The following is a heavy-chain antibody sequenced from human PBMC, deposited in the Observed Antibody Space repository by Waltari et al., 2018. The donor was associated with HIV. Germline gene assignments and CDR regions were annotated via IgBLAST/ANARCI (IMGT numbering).Heavy chain of an antibody. CDR2: INACNDNT. CDR1: GYTLTSYA. D-gene: IGHD6-13*01. Sequence: QVQLVQSGAEVKKPGASVKVSCKASGYTLTSYAIHWVRQAPGQRLEWMGWINACNDNTKYSQKFQGRVTMTRDTSANTADMELSSLRSEDTAVYYCARWFSSSWYYYGMDVWGQGTTVTVSS. J-gene: IGHJ6*02. CDR3: ARWFSSSWYYYGMDV. V-gene: IGHV1-3*01.